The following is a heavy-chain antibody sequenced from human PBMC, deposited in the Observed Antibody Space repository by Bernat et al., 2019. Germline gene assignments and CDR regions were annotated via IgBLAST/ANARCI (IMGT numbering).Heavy chain of an antibody. CDR1: GGSVSSGSYY. J-gene: IGHJ6*03. CDR2: IYYGGST. D-gene: IGHD4-11*01. V-gene: IGHV4-61*01. Sequence: QVQLQESGPGLVKPSETLSLTCTVSGGSVSSGSYYWSWIRQPPGKGLEWIGYIYYGGSTNYNPSLKSRVTISVDTSKNQFSLKLSSVTAADTAVYYCARDSYDYSKFGGYYYYYMDVLGKGTTVTVSS. CDR3: ARDSYDYSKFGGYYYYYMDV.